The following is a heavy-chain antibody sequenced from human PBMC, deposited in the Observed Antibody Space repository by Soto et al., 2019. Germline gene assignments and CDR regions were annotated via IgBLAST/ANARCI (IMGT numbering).Heavy chain of an antibody. V-gene: IGHV4-39*07. D-gene: IGHD3-22*01. CDR3: ARDRYYDSSGYLGSNGMDV. Sequence: PSETLSLTCTVSGGSISSSSYYWGWIRQPPGKGLEWIGGIYYSGSTYYNPSLKSRVTISVDTSKNQFSLKLSSVTAADTAVYYCARDRYYDSSGYLGSNGMDVWGQGTTVTVSS. CDR1: GGSISSSSYY. CDR2: IYYSGST. J-gene: IGHJ6*02.